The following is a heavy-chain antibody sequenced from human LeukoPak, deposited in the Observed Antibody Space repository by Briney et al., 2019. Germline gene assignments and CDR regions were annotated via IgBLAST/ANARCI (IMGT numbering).Heavy chain of an antibody. CDR2: IRYDGSNK. V-gene: IGHV3-30*02. CDR3: AKEMNGDYLYYYYYMDV. D-gene: IGHD4-17*01. J-gene: IGHJ6*03. CDR1: GFTFSSYG. Sequence: PGGSLRLSCAASGFTFSSYGMHWVRQAPGKGLEWVAFIRYDGSNKYYADSVKGRFTISRDNSKNTLYLQMNSLRAEDTAVYYCAKEMNGDYLYYYYYMDVWGKGTTVTISS.